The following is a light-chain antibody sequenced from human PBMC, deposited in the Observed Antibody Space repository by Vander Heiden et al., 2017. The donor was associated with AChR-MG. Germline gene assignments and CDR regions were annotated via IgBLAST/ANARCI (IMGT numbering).Light chain of an antibody. V-gene: IGKV3-15*01. Sequence: LMPHSPATRAGAPGERATRSCRASQGVSSNLAWYQQKPGQAPRLLIYGASTRATGIPARFSGSGSGTEFTLTISSLQSEDFAVYYCQQYNNWPPLFTFGPGTKVDIK. J-gene: IGKJ3*01. CDR3: QQYNNWPPLFT. CDR1: QGVSSN. CDR2: GAS.